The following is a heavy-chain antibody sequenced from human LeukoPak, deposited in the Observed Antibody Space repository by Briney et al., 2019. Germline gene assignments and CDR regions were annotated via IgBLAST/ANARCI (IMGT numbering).Heavy chain of an antibody. D-gene: IGHD1-14*01. J-gene: IGHJ6*02. Sequence: SQTLSLTCSVSGGSISSDDYCWNWIRQHPEKGLEWIGYIYYSGSTYYNPSLKSRVALSVDTSKNQFPLKLSSVTAADTAVYYCARGDRDYYGMDVWGQGTTVTVSS. CDR2: IYYSGST. CDR3: ARGDRDYYGMDV. V-gene: IGHV4-31*03. CDR1: GGSISSDDYC.